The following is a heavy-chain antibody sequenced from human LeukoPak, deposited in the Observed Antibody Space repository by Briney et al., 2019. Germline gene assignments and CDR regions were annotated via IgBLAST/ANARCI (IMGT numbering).Heavy chain of an antibody. V-gene: IGHV4-30-4*08. D-gene: IGHD3-16*01. Sequence: PSETLSLTCTVSGGSISSGDYYWSWIRQPPGKGLEWIGYIYYSGSTYYNPSLKSRVTISVDTSKNQFSLKLSSVTAADTAVYYCARGVMGDRNDYFDHWGQGTLVTVSS. CDR2: IYYSGST. J-gene: IGHJ4*02. CDR3: ARGVMGDRNDYFDH. CDR1: GGSISSGDYY.